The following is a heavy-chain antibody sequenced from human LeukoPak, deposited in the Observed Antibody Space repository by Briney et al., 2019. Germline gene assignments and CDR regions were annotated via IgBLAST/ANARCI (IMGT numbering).Heavy chain of an antibody. CDR2: IYYSGST. V-gene: IGHV4-59*01. CDR1: GGSISSYY. CDR3: AGMVFDFWSGYYFFDY. Sequence: SETLSLTCTVSGGSISSYYWSWTRQPPGKGLEWIGYIYYSGSTNYNPSLKSRVTISVDTSKNQFSLKLSSVTAADTAVYYCAGMVFDFWSGYYFFDYWGQGTLVTVSS. D-gene: IGHD3-3*01. J-gene: IGHJ4*02.